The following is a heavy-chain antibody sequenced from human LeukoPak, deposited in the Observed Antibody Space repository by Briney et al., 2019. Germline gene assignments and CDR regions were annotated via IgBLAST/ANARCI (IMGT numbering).Heavy chain of an antibody. D-gene: IGHD2-21*01. J-gene: IGHJ6*03. CDR3: AREGVWWSPGSYMDV. V-gene: IGHV3-48*01. CDR1: GFTFSTYS. CDR2: INPSSSSI. Sequence: GGSLRPSCVGSGFTFSTYSMNWVRQAPGMGLEWISHINPSSSSIHYADSVKGRFTISRDNAKNSLYLQMNSLRAEDTAVYYCAREGVWWSPGSYMDVWGKGTTVTVSS.